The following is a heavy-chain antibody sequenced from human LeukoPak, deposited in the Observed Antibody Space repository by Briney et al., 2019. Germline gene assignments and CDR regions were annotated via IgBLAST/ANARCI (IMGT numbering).Heavy chain of an antibody. V-gene: IGHV4-61*02. Sequence: SQTLSLTCTVSGGSISSGSYFWSWIRQPAGKGLEWIGRMSSSGISTYSPSLKSRVTISIDTSRNQFSMNLNSVTAADTAVYYCAKGAGPPWFDPWGQGTLVTVSS. CDR3: AKGAGPPWFDP. D-gene: IGHD6-19*01. J-gene: IGHJ5*02. CDR2: MSSSGIS. CDR1: GGSISSGSYF.